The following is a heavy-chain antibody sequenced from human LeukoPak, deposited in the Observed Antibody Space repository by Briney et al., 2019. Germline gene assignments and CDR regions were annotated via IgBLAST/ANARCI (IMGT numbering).Heavy chain of an antibody. CDR2: INHSGST. Sequence: PSETLSLTCAVYGGSFSGYYWSWIRQPPGKGLEWIGEINHSGSTNYDPSLKSRVTISVDKSKNQFSLKLSSVTAADTAVYYCARGSQVLGGDYWGQGTLVTVSS. CDR1: GGSFSGYY. V-gene: IGHV4-34*01. J-gene: IGHJ4*02. CDR3: ARGSQVLGGDY. D-gene: IGHD3-16*01.